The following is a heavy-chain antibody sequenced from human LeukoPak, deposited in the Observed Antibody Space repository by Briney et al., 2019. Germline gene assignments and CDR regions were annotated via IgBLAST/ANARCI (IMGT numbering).Heavy chain of an antibody. J-gene: IGHJ3*02. CDR3: ARVPERLSGVDI. CDR1: GYTFTGYY. V-gene: IGHV1-2*02. Sequence: ASVKVSCKASGYTFTGYYMHWVRQAPGQGLEWMGWINPNSGGTNYAQKFQGRVTMTRDTSISTAYMELSRLRSVDTAVYYCARVPERLSGVDIWGQGTMVTVSS. D-gene: IGHD1-1*01. CDR2: INPNSGGT.